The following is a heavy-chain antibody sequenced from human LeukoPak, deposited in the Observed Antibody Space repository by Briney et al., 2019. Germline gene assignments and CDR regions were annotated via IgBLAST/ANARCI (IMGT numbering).Heavy chain of an antibody. J-gene: IGHJ4*02. V-gene: IGHV3-48*03. CDR3: ARDRDGDF. Sequence: GGSLRLSCAASGFTFRSYEMNWVRQAPGKGLEWVSYISSRGTTTYYADSVRGRFTVYRDNAKNSLCLQMNSLIAEDTGIYYCARDRDGDFWGQGTMVTVSS. CDR2: ISSRGTTT. CDR1: GFTFRSYE.